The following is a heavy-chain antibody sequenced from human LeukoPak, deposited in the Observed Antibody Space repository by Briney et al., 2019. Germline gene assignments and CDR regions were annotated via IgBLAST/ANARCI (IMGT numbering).Heavy chain of an antibody. Sequence: RASVKVSCTASGYTFTSYDINWVRQATGQGLEWMGWMNPNSGNTGYAQKFQGRVTMTRNTSISTAYMELSSLRSEDTAVYYCARAPYDSSGYYTYREYWFDPWGQGTLVTVSS. CDR3: ARAPYDSSGYYTYREYWFDP. CDR2: MNPNSGNT. D-gene: IGHD3-22*01. J-gene: IGHJ5*02. CDR1: GYTFTSYD. V-gene: IGHV1-8*01.